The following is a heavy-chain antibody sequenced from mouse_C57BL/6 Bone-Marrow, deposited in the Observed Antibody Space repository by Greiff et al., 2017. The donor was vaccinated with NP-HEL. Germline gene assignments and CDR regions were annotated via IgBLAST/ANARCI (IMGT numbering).Heavy chain of an antibody. CDR1: GFTFSSYG. D-gene: IGHD6-1*01. CDR2: ISSGGSYT. J-gene: IGHJ2*01. Sequence: EVKLMESGGDLVKPGGSLKLSCAASGFTFSSYGMSWVRQTPDKRLEWVATISSGGSYTYYPDSVKGRFTLSRDNAKNTLYLQKSSVKNEDTAMYYCAREASDDRGQGTTLTVSS. V-gene: IGHV5-6*01. CDR3: AREASDD.